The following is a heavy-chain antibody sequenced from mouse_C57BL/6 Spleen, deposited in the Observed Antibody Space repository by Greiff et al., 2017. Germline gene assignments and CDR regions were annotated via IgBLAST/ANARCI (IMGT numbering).Heavy chain of an antibody. CDR2: IYPGSGRT. CDR3: ARVRDSSGYYAMDY. V-gene: IGHV1-55*01. CDR1: GYTFTSYW. D-gene: IGHD3-2*02. J-gene: IGHJ4*01. Sequence: VQLPQPGAELVKPGASVKMSCKASGYTFTSYWITWGKQGPGPGLEWIGDIYPGSGRTNYNEKFKSKATLTVDTSSSTAYMQLSSLTSEDSAVYYCARVRDSSGYYAMDYWGQGTSVTVSS.